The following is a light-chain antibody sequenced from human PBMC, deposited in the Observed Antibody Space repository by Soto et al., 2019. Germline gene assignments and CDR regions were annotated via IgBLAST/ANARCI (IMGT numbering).Light chain of an antibody. CDR3: SSYTRGRVV. CDR1: TTDVGGYNF. V-gene: IGLV2-14*03. J-gene: IGLJ2*01. Sequence: QSALTQPASVSGSPGQSITISCTGTTTDVGGYNFVSWYQHHPGKAPKLMIYNAFDRPSGVSNRFSGSKSGNTASLTISGLQAEDEAQYYCSSYTRGRVVFGGGTKLNVL. CDR2: NAF.